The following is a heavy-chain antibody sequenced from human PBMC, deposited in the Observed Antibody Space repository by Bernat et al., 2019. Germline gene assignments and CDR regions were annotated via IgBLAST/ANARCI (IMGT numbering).Heavy chain of an antibody. J-gene: IGHJ4*02. V-gene: IGHV3-30*14. CDR2: VSYDGRNK. CDR3: ARGKNYYDSSGYYY. Sequence: VQLVESGGGVVQPGRSLRLSCVASGFTFSDYSLHWVRQAPGKGLEWVAVVSYDGRNKYYADSVQARFTISRDNSKNTLYLQMNSLRAEDTAVYYCARGKNYYDSSGYYYWGQGTLVTVSS. CDR1: GFTFSDYS. D-gene: IGHD3-22*01.